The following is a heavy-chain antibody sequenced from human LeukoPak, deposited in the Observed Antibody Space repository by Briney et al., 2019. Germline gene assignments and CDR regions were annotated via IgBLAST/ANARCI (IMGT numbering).Heavy chain of an antibody. J-gene: IGHJ4*02. CDR3: ARGVGGSGWSLIRLYYFDY. V-gene: IGHV1-8*01. CDR2: MNPNSGNT. Sequence: GASVKVSCKASRYTFTSYDINWVRQATGQGLEWMGWMNPNSGNTGYAQKFQGRVTMTRNTSISTAYMELSSLRSEDTAVYYCARGVGGSGWSLIRLYYFDYWGQGTLVTVSS. D-gene: IGHD6-19*01. CDR1: RYTFTSYD.